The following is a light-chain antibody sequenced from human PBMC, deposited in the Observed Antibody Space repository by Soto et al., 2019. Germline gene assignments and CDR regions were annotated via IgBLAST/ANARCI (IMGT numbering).Light chain of an antibody. Sequence: DIQMTQSPSTLSASVGDRVTITCRASQSISIWLAWYQQKPGKAPKLLIYGASSLKSGVPSRFSGTGSGTEFTLTISSLQPDDFATYYCQQYNTDSRAFGQGTKVDIK. CDR2: GAS. CDR3: QQYNTDSRA. J-gene: IGKJ1*01. CDR1: QSISIW. V-gene: IGKV1-5*01.